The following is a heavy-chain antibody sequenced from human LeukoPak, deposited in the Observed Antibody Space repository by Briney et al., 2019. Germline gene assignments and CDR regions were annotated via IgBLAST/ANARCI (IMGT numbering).Heavy chain of an antibody. Sequence: PSETLSLTCTVSGGSISSSSYYWGWMRQPPGKRLEWIGNIFHSGSTHYSPSLKSRVAMSLQTSINQFSLNLFSVTAADTAMYYCTVSTRGYAVLADYWGQGTLVTVSS. V-gene: IGHV4-39*07. CDR2: IFHSGST. D-gene: IGHD3-3*01. CDR1: GGSISSSSYY. CDR3: TVSTRGYAVLADY. J-gene: IGHJ4*02.